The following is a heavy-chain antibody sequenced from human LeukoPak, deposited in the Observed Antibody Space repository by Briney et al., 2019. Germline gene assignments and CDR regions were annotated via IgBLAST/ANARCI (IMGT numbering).Heavy chain of an antibody. Sequence: SETLSLTCTVSGGSISSYYWSWIRQPAGKGLEWIGRIYTSGSTNYSPSLKSRVTMSVDTSKNQFSLKLSSVTAADTAVYYCARDGIAARRYYYYYMDVWGKGTTVTVSS. J-gene: IGHJ6*03. CDR3: ARDGIAARRYYYYYMDV. D-gene: IGHD6-6*01. CDR1: GGSISSYY. CDR2: IYTSGST. V-gene: IGHV4-4*07.